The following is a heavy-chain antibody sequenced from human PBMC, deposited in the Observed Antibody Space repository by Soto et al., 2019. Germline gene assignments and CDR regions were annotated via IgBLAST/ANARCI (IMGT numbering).Heavy chain of an antibody. J-gene: IGHJ4*02. V-gene: IGHV3-23*01. CDR3: AKTSGAKGYFDY. CDR1: GFTFSDYA. D-gene: IGHD2-15*01. Sequence: EVQLLESGGGLVQPGGSLRLSCAAPGFTFSDYAMSWVRQAPGKGLEWVSAISGSGDSTYYADSVKGRFTISRDNSKHTLYLQENSLSAEETALYYCAKTSGAKGYFDYWGQGTLVTVSS. CDR2: ISGSGDST.